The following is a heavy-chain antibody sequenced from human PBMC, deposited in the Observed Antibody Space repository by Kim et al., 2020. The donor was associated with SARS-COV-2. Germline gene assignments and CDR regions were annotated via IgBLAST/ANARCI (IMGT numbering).Heavy chain of an antibody. V-gene: IGHV3-48*03. CDR1: GFTFSSYE. CDR2: ISSSGSTI. Sequence: GGSLRLSCAASGFTFSSYEMNWVRQAPGKGLEWVSYISSSGSTIYYADSVKGRFTISRDNAKNSLYLQMNSLRAEDTAVYYCAREGYDFCMDVWGQGTTVTVSS. CDR3: AREGYDFCMDV. J-gene: IGHJ6*02. D-gene: IGHD3-3*01.